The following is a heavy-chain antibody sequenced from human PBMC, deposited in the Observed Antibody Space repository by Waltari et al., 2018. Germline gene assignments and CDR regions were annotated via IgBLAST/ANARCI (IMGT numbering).Heavy chain of an antibody. CDR3: ARHEVTIFGVVIILGPFDY. V-gene: IGHV4-39*01. Sequence: QLQLQESGPGLVKPSETLSLTCTVSGGSISSSSYSWGWIRKPPGKGLDRIGSIYYSGGTYYNPSLKSRVTISVDTSKNQFSLKLSSVTAADTAVYYCARHEVTIFGVVIILGPFDYWGQGTLVTVSS. J-gene: IGHJ4*02. D-gene: IGHD3-3*01. CDR1: GGSISSSSYS. CDR2: IYYSGGT.